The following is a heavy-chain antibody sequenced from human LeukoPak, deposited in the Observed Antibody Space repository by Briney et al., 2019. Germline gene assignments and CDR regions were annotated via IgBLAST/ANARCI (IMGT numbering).Heavy chain of an antibody. J-gene: IGHJ4*02. D-gene: IGHD2-2*03. CDR1: GFTFSSYG. CDR2: ISASGGST. CDR3: AKSGKILGY. V-gene: IGHV3-23*01. Sequence: GGSLRLSCAASGFTFSSYGMSWVRQSPGKGLEWVSGISASGGSTYYADSVKGRFTISRDNSKNTLYLQMNSLRPEDTAVYYCAKSGKILGYWGRGTLVTVSS.